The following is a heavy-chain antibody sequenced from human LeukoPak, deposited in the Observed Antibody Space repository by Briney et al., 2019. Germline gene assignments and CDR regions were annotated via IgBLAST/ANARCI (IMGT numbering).Heavy chain of an antibody. CDR3: ARDRQGFSSSSIYYYYYMDV. Sequence: GGSLRLSCAASGFTFSNYWMTWVRQAPGKGLEWVASINQDRGEIHYVDSVRGRFTISRDNAKNSLYLQMNSLRAEDTAVYYCARDRQGFSSSSIYYYYYMDVWGKGTTVTVSS. V-gene: IGHV3-7*01. CDR1: GFTFSNYW. D-gene: IGHD6-6*01. CDR2: INQDRGEI. J-gene: IGHJ6*03.